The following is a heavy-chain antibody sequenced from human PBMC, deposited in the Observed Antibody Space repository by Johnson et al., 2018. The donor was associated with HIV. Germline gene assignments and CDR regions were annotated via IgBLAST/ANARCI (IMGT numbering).Heavy chain of an antibody. J-gene: IGHJ3*01. Sequence: QVQLVESGGGVVQPGRSLRVSCAASGFTFSRYAMHWVRQAPGKGPEWVAVVSFDTINKDYADSVEGRFTISRDNSKNTLYLQMNSLRAEDTAVYYCARSMRGAFDVWGQGTMVTVSS. CDR2: VSFDTINK. D-gene: IGHD3-10*01. CDR1: GFTFSRYA. V-gene: IGHV3-30*04. CDR3: ARSMRGAFDV.